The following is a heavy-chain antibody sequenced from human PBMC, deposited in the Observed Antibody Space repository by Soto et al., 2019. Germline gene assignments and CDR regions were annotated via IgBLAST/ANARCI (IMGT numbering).Heavy chain of an antibody. D-gene: IGHD5-18*01. J-gene: IGHJ4*02. V-gene: IGHV4-59*01. Sequence: ETLSLTCTVSGGSISSYYWSWVRQPPGKGLEWIGYIYYSGSTNYNPSLKSRVTISVDTSKKQFSLKLSSVTAADTAVYYCAGGGDSYGTFAYWGQGTLVSVSS. CDR3: AGGGDSYGTFAY. CDR2: IYYSGST. CDR1: GGSISSYY.